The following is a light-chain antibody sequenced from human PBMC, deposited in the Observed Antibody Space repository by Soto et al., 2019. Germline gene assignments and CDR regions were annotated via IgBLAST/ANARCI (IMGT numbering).Light chain of an antibody. V-gene: IGKV3-15*01. CDR1: QSVSSN. Sequence: EIVMTQSPATLSVSPGERATLSCRASQSVSSNLAWYQQKPGQAPRLLIYGASTRATGIPARFSGSGSGTEFTHTISSLXSEDFAVYYCQQYNNWPPWTFGQGTKVDIK. CDR3: QQYNNWPPWT. CDR2: GAS. J-gene: IGKJ1*01.